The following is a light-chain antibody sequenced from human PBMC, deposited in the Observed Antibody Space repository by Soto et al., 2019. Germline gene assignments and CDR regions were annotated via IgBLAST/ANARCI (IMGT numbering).Light chain of an antibody. CDR1: SSDVGGYNY. J-gene: IGLJ2*01. CDR2: DVS. Sequence: QSALTQPASVSGSPGQSITISCTGTSSDVGGYNYVSWYQQHPGKAPKLMIYDVSNRPSGVSNRFAGSKAGNTASLTISGLQAEDEADYYCSSYTSSSTQVVFGGGTNLTGL. CDR3: SSYTSSSTQVV. V-gene: IGLV2-14*01.